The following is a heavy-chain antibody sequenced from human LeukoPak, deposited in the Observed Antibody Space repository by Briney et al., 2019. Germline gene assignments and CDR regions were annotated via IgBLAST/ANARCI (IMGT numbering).Heavy chain of an antibody. Sequence: SETLSLTCTVSGGSISSHYWTWIRQPPGKRLEWIGFLYYTGNTNYNPSLKSRVTMSVDTSKNQFSLNLTSVTAADTAVYYCARDRSSSGFDYWGQGTLVTVSS. J-gene: IGHJ4*02. V-gene: IGHV4-59*11. CDR1: GGSISSHY. D-gene: IGHD6-6*01. CDR3: ARDRSSSGFDY. CDR2: LYYTGNT.